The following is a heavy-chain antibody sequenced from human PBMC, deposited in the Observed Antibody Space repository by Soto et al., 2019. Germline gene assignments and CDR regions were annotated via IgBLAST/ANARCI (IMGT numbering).Heavy chain of an antibody. CDR3: AIAVAGMSSTIDY. V-gene: IGHV4-31*03. J-gene: IGHJ4*02. Sequence: KTSETLSLTCTVSGGSISSGGYYWSWIRQHPGKGLEWIGYIYYSGSTYYNPSLKSRVTISVDTSKNQFSLKLSSVTAADPAVYYWAIAVAGMSSTIDYWGQGTLVTVSS. D-gene: IGHD6-19*01. CDR1: GGSISSGGYY. CDR2: IYYSGST.